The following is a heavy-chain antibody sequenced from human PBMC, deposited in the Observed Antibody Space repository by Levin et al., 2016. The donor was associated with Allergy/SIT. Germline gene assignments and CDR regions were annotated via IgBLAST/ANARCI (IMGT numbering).Heavy chain of an antibody. CDR2: IKSKTDGGTT. Sequence: GESLKISCAASGFTFSNAWMSWVRQAPGKGLEWVGRIKSKTDGGTTDYAAPVKGRFTISRDDSKNTLYLQMNSLKTEDTAVYYCTTPHDYGDYTDMDVWGKGTTVTVSS. D-gene: IGHD4-17*01. CDR3: TTPHDYGDYTDMDV. CDR1: GFTFSNAW. J-gene: IGHJ6*03. V-gene: IGHV3-15*01.